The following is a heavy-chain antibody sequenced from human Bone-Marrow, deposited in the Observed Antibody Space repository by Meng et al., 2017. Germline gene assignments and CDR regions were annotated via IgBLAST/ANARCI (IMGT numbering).Heavy chain of an antibody. Sequence: GGSLRLSCAASGFTFSNSDVNWVRQAPGKGLEWVSGVSWNGSRTHYADSVKGRFIISRDNSRNFLYLQMNSLRAEDTAVYYCARGYYGSGSPPYYFDYWGQGTLVTVSS. D-gene: IGHD3-10*01. CDR1: GFTFSNSD. J-gene: IGHJ4*02. CDR2: VSWNGSRT. V-gene: IGHV3-19*01. CDR3: ARGYYGSGSPPYYFDY.